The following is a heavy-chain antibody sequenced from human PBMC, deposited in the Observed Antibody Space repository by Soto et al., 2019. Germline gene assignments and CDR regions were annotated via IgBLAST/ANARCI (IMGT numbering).Heavy chain of an antibody. Sequence: EVQLVESGGGLVQPGGSLRLSCAASGFTFSTYNMNWVRQAPGKGLEWVSYIRGSGAIYYADSVQGRFTMSRDNAKNSLYLQMNCLRAEDTAVYYCARDFLRGYGPDYWGQGTLVTVSS. CDR1: GFTFSTYN. CDR2: IRGSGAI. J-gene: IGHJ4*02. V-gene: IGHV3-48*01. CDR3: ARDFLRGYGPDY. D-gene: IGHD2-15*01.